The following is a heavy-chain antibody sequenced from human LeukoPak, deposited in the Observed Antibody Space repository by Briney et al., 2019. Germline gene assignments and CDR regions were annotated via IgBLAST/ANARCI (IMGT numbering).Heavy chain of an antibody. D-gene: IGHD3-10*01. CDR2: IYYRGST. CDR3: ARAPGGYGSGSRGVFDI. Sequence: SETLSLTCTVSGGSISSYYWSWIRQPPGKGLEWIGYIYYRGSTNYNPSLKSRVTISVDTSKNQFSLKLTSMTAADTAVYYCARAPGGYGSGSRGVFDIWGQGTMVTVSS. CDR1: GGSISSYY. J-gene: IGHJ3*02. V-gene: IGHV4-59*01.